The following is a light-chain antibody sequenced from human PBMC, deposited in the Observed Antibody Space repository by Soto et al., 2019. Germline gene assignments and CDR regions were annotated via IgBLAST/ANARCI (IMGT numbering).Light chain of an antibody. CDR1: NTDIGGYNW. CDR2: EVT. Sequence: QSALTQPASVSGSPGQSITISCTGTNTDIGGYNWVSWYQQHPGRAPKLIIYEVTNRPSGVSERFSGSKSGNTASLTISGLQTDDEADYSCSSYRRPTTLVFGPGTKVTVL. J-gene: IGLJ1*01. CDR3: SSYRRPTTLV. V-gene: IGLV2-14*01.